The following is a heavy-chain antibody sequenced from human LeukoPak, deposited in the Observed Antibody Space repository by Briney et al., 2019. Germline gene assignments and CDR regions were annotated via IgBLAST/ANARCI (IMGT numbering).Heavy chain of an antibody. CDR3: ARQEARNYYYEGLDY. D-gene: IGHD3-22*01. V-gene: IGHV3-30*04. CDR2: IPYDGSNK. CDR1: GFTFSTYA. Sequence: GRSLRLSCAASGFTFSTYAMHWVRQAPGKGLEWVAVIPYDGSNKYYADSVKGRFTISRENSKNRLYLQMNSLRPDDTAIYFCARQEARNYYYEGLDYWGQGNLVTVSS. J-gene: IGHJ4*02.